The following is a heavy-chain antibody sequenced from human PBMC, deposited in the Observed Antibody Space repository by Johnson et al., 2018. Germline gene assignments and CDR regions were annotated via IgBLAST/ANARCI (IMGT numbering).Heavy chain of an antibody. V-gene: IGHV3-66*02. J-gene: IGHJ3*02. CDR3: AAPVVTGHWNAFDM. Sequence: EVQLVETGGGLVQPGGSIILSCAASGFTVSSNYMSWVRQAPGKGLEWVSVIYSVGSTYSADSVKGRLTFSRDKSKNTLYLQLNSLRHEDTAMYYCAAPVVTGHWNAFDMWGQGTMVTVSS. CDR1: GFTVSSNY. CDR2: IYSVGST. D-gene: IGHD2-21*02.